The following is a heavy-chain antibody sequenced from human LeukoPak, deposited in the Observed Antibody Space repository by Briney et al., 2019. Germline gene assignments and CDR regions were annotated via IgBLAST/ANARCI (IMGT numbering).Heavy chain of an antibody. J-gene: IGHJ4*02. CDR1: GYTFTSNY. CDR3: ARDQEGFDY. CDR2: IYPRDGST. Sequence: ASVKVSCKASGYTFTSNYTHWVRQAPGQGLEWMGMIYPRDGSTSYAQKFQGRVTVTRDTSTSTVHMELSGLRSGDTAVYYCARDQEGFDYWGQGTLVTVSS. V-gene: IGHV1-46*01.